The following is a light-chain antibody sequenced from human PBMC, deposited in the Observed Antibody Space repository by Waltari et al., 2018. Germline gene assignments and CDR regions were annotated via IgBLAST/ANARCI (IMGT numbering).Light chain of an antibody. Sequence: EVVLTQSPATLSLSPGERATLSCRASQSVYNSLAWYQQKPGQAPRLLIYEASQRATGIPARFSGSGAGTDFTLTISSLEPEDAAVYYCQQRANWPPLTFGGGTKVEIK. CDR2: EAS. J-gene: IGKJ4*01. V-gene: IGKV3-11*01. CDR1: QSVYNS. CDR3: QQRANWPPLT.